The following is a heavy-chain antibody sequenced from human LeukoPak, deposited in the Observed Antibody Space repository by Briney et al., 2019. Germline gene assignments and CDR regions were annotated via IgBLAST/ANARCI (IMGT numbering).Heavy chain of an antibody. J-gene: IGHJ6*02. D-gene: IGHD3-22*01. CDR2: INPSGGST. CDR3: ARGQYYYDSSGDYYYGMDV. CDR1: GYTFTSYY. Sequence: ASVKVSCKASGYTFTSYYMHWVRQAPGQGLEWMGIINPSGGSTSYAQKFQGRVTITADKSTSTAYMELSSLRSEDTAVYYCARGQYYYDSSGDYYYGMDVWGQGTTVTVSS. V-gene: IGHV1-46*01.